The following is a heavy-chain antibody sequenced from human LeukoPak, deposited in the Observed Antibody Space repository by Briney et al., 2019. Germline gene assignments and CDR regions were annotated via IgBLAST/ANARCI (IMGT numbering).Heavy chain of an antibody. Sequence: PGGSLRLSCAASGFTFSSYAMSWVRQAPEKGLEWVATISGSGGGTYYADSVKGRFTISRDDSKNTLYLQMNSLRAEDTAVYYCAKDLGRYRNNCFDYWGQGTLVTVSP. D-gene: IGHD1-26*01. CDR3: AKDLGRYRNNCFDY. CDR1: GFTFSSYA. CDR2: ISGSGGGT. V-gene: IGHV3-23*01. J-gene: IGHJ4*02.